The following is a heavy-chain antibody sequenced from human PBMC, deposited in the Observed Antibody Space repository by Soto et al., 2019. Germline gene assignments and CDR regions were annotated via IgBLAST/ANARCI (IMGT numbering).Heavy chain of an antibody. J-gene: IGHJ6*02. CDR2: IYSGGST. CDR3: ARTDRDFYGLDV. Sequence: GGSLRLSCAASGFTVSSNYMSWVRQAPGKGLEWVSVIYSGGSTYYADSVEGRFTISRENAQNSFFLQMNSLRVGDTAVYYCARTDRDFYGLDVWGQGTTVTAP. V-gene: IGHV3-53*01. CDR1: GFTVSSNY.